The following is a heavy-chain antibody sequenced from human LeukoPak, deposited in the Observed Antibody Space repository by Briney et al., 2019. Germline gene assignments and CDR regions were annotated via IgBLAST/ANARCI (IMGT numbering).Heavy chain of an antibody. Sequence: GGSLRLSCAASGFTFSIYAMTWVRQAPGKGLEWVANIKQDGSEKYYVDSVKGRFTISRDNAKNSLYLQMNSLRAEDTAVYYCAREGRGYEVAKFDYWGQGTLVTVSS. V-gene: IGHV3-7*01. CDR1: GFTFSIYA. D-gene: IGHD3-22*01. CDR2: IKQDGSEK. CDR3: AREGRGYEVAKFDY. J-gene: IGHJ4*02.